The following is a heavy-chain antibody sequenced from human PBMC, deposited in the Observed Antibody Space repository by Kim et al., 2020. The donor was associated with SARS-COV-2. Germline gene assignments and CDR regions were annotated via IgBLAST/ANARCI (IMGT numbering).Heavy chain of an antibody. D-gene: IGHD3-16*01. Sequence: GGSLRLSCAASGFTFSSYGMHWLRQAPGKGLEWVAVIWYDGSNKYYADSVKGRFTISRDNSKNTLYLQMNSLRAEDTAVYYCARGPIMIMFGGDDNYGMDVWGQGTTVTVSS. CDR1: GFTFSSYG. V-gene: IGHV3-33*01. J-gene: IGHJ6*02. CDR3: ARGPIMIMFGGDDNYGMDV. CDR2: IWYDGSNK.